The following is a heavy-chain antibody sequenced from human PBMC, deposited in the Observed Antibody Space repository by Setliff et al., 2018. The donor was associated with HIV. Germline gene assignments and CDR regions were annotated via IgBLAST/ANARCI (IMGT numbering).Heavy chain of an antibody. J-gene: IGHJ6*03. CDR1: GGSFSEYY. CDR2: INHSGRT. Sequence: SETLSLTCAVYGGSFSEYYWSWIRQSPGKGLEWIGEINHSGRTHYNPPLKSRATISVDTSKNQFSLRRNSVTAADTAVYYCARGATLLPGYSDRWEYFYMGVWGKGTTVTVSS. CDR3: ARGATLLPGYSDRWEYFYMGV. V-gene: IGHV4-34*01. D-gene: IGHD5-12*01.